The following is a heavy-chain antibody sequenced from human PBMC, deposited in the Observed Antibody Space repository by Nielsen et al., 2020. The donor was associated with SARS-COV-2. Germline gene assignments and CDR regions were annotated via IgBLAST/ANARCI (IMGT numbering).Heavy chain of an antibody. J-gene: IGHJ4*02. CDR2: INPTNGGT. CDR1: GYTFTNNY. CDR3: ARDSSGTYRWVDY. V-gene: IGHV1-46*01. Sequence: ASVKVSCKASGYTFTNNYMHWVRQAPGQGLEWMGLINPTNGGTTYAQKFQGRVTMTRDTSTSTVYMELSSLRSDDTAVYYCARDSSGTYRWVDYWGQGTLVTVSS. D-gene: IGHD3-22*01.